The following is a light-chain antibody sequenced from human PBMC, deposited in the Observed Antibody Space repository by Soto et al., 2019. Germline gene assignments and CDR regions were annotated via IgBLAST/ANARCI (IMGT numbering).Light chain of an antibody. J-gene: IGKJ2*01. CDR2: GAS. Sequence: EIVMTQSPATLSVSPGERATLSCRASQSVSSNLAWYQQKPGQAPRLLLYGASTRATGIPGRFSGSGSGTAFTLTISSLQSEYFAVYYCQQHNSWPSFGQGTKLEIK. V-gene: IGKV3-15*01. CDR3: QQHNSWPS. CDR1: QSVSSN.